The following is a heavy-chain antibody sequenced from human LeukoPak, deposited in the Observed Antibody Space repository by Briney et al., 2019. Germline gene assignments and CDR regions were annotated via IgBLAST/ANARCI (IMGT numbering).Heavy chain of an antibody. V-gene: IGHV3-7*01. CDR2: IKQDGSEK. CDR1: GFTLSSYW. Sequence: GGSLRLSCVASGFTLSSYWMGWVRQSPGKGLEWVANIKQDGSEKYYVDSVKGRFTISRDNSKNSLYLQMSSLRAEDTAVYCCARDSPYSARGQPTDYWGQGTLVTVSS. J-gene: IGHJ4*02. D-gene: IGHD3-10*01. CDR3: ARDSPYSARGQPTDY.